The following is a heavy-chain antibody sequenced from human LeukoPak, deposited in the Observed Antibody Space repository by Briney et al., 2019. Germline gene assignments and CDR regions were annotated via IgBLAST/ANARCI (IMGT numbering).Heavy chain of an antibody. D-gene: IGHD2-2*01. CDR1: GFTFSSYW. J-gene: IGHJ6*02. CDR3: ARDLWVVVPAARYYYYYGMDV. Sequence: GGSLRLSCAASGFTFSSYWMSWVRQAPGKGLEWVANIKQDGSEKYYVDSVKGRFTISRDNAKNSLYLQMNSLRAEDTAVHYCARDLWVVVPAARYYYYYGMDVWGQGTTVTVSS. V-gene: IGHV3-7*01. CDR2: IKQDGSEK.